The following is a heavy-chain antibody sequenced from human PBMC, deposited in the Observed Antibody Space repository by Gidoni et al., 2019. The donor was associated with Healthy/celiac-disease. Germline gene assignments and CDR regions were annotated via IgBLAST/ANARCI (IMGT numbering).Heavy chain of an antibody. CDR2: IYYSGST. CDR1: GGSISSSSYY. V-gene: IGHV4-39*01. D-gene: IGHD6-19*01. J-gene: IGHJ6*02. CDR3: ARSQQWLAFSYYYYYGMDV. Sequence: QLQLQESGPGLVKPSETLSLTCTVSGGSISSSSYYWGWIRQPPGKGLEWIGSIYYSGSTYYNPSLKSRVTISVDTSKNQFSLKLSSVTAADTAVYYCARSQQWLAFSYYYYYGMDVWGQGTTVTVSS.